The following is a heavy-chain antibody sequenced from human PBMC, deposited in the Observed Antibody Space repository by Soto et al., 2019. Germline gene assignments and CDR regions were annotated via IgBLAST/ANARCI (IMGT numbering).Heavy chain of an antibody. Sequence: SSVKFSSEDSGYTVAGCYRHSVRQSPGHGLECMGWMNPNSGGTNYAQKFQGWVTMTRDTSISTAYMELSRLRSDDTAVYYCARKYEGGDFWRGYSNQVHYYGMDVWGQGTPVTVSS. V-gene: IGHV1-2*04. J-gene: IGHJ6*02. CDR1: GYTVAGCY. CDR3: ARKYEGGDFWRGYSNQVHYYGMDV. D-gene: IGHD3-3*01. CDR2: MNPNSGGT.